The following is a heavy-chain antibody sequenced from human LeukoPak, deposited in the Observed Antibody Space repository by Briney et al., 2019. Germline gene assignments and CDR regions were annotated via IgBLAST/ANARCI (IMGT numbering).Heavy chain of an antibody. Sequence: ASVKVSCKASGYTFTKYYIHWVRQAPGQGLEWMGIINPSGGRTSCAQKFQDRVTMTRDTSTSTVYMELSSLRSEDTAVYYCARDLVGYSYGHFDYWGQGTLVTVSS. D-gene: IGHD5-18*01. J-gene: IGHJ4*02. V-gene: IGHV1-46*01. CDR1: GYTFTKYY. CDR3: ARDLVGYSYGHFDY. CDR2: INPSGGRT.